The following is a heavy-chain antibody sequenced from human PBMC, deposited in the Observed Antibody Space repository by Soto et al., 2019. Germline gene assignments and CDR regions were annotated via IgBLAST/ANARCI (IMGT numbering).Heavy chain of an antibody. CDR2: INSDASTK. Sequence: EVQLVESGGGLVQPGGSLRLSCAASGFTFSSNWLHWVRQAPVKGLVWVSRINSDASTKNYADSVKGRFTISRDNTKNTLYLQMNSLTAEDTAVYYCARQVNNGLDVWGQGTTVPVSS. CDR3: ARQVNNGLDV. CDR1: GFTFSSNW. V-gene: IGHV3-74*01. J-gene: IGHJ6*02.